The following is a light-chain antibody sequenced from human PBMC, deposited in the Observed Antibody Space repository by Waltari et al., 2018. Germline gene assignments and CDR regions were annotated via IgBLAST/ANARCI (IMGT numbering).Light chain of an antibody. CDR1: SPNIGAGSD. CDR3: QSYDSSLSGYV. J-gene: IGLJ1*01. Sequence: QSVLTQPPSVSGAPGQRVTISCTGSSPNIGAGSDLHWYQQLPGTAPKLLIYGNSNRPSGVPDRFSGSKSGTSASLAITGLQAEDEADYYCQSYDSSLSGYVFGTGTKVTVL. CDR2: GNS. V-gene: IGLV1-40*01.